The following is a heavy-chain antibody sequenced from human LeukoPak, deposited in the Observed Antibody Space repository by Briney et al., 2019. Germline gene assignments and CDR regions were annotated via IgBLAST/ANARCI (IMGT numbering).Heavy chain of an antibody. CDR2: INPSGGST. V-gene: IGHV1-46*01. Sequence: ASVKVSCKASGYTFTSYYMHWVRQAPGQGLEWVGIINPSGGSTSYAQKFQGRVTMTRDTSTSTVYMELSSLRSEDTAVYYCARGPRGRSGSYIYYYYYMDVWGKGTTVTVSS. J-gene: IGHJ6*03. D-gene: IGHD1-26*01. CDR1: GYTFTSYY. CDR3: ARGPRGRSGSYIYYYYYMDV.